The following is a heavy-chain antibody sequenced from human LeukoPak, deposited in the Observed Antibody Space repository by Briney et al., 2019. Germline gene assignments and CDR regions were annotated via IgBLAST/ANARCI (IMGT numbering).Heavy chain of an antibody. V-gene: IGHV3-23*01. CDR1: GFTFSSYA. CDR2: ISGSGGST. CDR3: ATEGWFGEDFF. Sequence: QTGRSLRLSCAASGFTFSSYAMSWVRQAPGKGLEWVSAISGSGGSTYYADSVKGRFTISRDNSKNTLYLQMNSLRAEDTAVYYCATEGWFGEDFFWGQGTLVTVSS. J-gene: IGHJ4*02. D-gene: IGHD3-10*01.